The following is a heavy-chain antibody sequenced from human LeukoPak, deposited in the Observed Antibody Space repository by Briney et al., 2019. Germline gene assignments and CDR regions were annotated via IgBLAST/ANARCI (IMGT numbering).Heavy chain of an antibody. CDR2: ISSSSSTI. CDR3: AKSTSMVRGVIVPSDY. V-gene: IGHV3-48*01. CDR1: GFTFSSYS. D-gene: IGHD3-10*01. Sequence: GGSLRLSCAASGFTFSSYSMNWVRQAPGKGLERVSYISSSSSTIYYADSVMGRFTISRDNSKKTLYLQIDSLRVDDTAIYYCAKSTSMVRGVIVPSDYWGPGTLVTVSS. J-gene: IGHJ4*02.